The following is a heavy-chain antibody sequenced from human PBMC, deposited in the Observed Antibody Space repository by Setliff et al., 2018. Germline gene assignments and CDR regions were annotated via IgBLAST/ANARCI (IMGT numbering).Heavy chain of an antibody. CDR1: GDSIIGYY. CDR3: VRESRSTWYRRDF. D-gene: IGHD6-13*01. CDR2: VSSSGSP. Sequence: SETLSLTCKVSGDSIIGYYWSWIRQSPGKGLDWIGYVSSSGSPNYSPSFKSRVTMSIDTSKNYFSLDVNSVTAADTAVYYCVRESRSTWYRRDFWGQGTLVTVSS. J-gene: IGHJ4*02. V-gene: IGHV4-59*12.